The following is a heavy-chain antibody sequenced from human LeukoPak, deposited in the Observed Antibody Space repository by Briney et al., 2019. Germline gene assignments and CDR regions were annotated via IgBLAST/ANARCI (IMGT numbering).Heavy chain of an antibody. J-gene: IGHJ4*02. D-gene: IGHD6-19*01. CDR1: GFTFSSYS. V-gene: IGHV3-21*01. CDR2: ISSSSSYI. CDR3: ASDDIAVARTALGY. Sequence: KPGGSLRLSCAASGFTFSSYSMNWVRQAPGKGLEWVSSISSSSSYIYYADSVKGRFTISRDNAKNSLYLQMNSLRAEDTAVYYCASDDIAVARTALGYWGQGTLVTVSS.